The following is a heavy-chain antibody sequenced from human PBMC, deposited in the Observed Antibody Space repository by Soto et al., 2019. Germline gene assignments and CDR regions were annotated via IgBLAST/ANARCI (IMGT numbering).Heavy chain of an antibody. CDR3: ARGDNWNSLDY. V-gene: IGHV1-2*02. D-gene: IGHD1-7*01. CDR1: GYTFTGYY. Sequence: QVQLVQSGAEVKKPGASVKVSCKASGYTFTGYYMHWVRQAPGQGLEWMGWINPNSGGTNYAQTFQGRVTMTRDTSISTAYMELSRLRSDDTAVYYCARGDNWNSLDYWGQGTLVTVSS. CDR2: INPNSGGT. J-gene: IGHJ4*02.